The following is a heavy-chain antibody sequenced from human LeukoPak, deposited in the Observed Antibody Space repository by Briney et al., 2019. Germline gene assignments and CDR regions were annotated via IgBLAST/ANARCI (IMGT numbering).Heavy chain of an antibody. CDR1: GYTFTNYG. Sequence: GASVKVSCKATGYTFTNYGISWVRQAPGQGLEWLGWISPYSGNTNSAQKLQGRVTVTTDTSTSTAYMKLRSLRSDDTAVYYCTRTVLDCAKGACYDYWGQGTLVTVSS. D-gene: IGHD2-8*01. CDR3: TRTVLDCAKGACYDY. CDR2: ISPYSGNT. J-gene: IGHJ4*02. V-gene: IGHV1-18*01.